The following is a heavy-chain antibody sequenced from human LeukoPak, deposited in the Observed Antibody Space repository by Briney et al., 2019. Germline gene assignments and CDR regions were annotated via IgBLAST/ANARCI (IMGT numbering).Heavy chain of an antibody. Sequence: GASVNVSCKASGYTFTSYGISWVRQAPGQGLEWMGWISAYNGNTNYAQKFQGRVTITADESTSTAYMELSSLRSEDTAVYYCARGAATVVTGYYYYGMDVWGQGTTVTVSS. CDR1: GYTFTSYG. D-gene: IGHD4-23*01. CDR2: ISAYNGNT. J-gene: IGHJ6*02. V-gene: IGHV1-18*01. CDR3: ARGAATVVTGYYYYGMDV.